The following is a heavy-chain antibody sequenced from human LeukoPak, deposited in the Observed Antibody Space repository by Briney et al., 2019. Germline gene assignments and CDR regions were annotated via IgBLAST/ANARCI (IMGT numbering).Heavy chain of an antibody. Sequence: KVSCKASGYSFTSYWIGWVRQMPGKGLEWMGIIYPGDSDTRYSPSFQGQVTISADKSISTAYLQWSSLKASDTAMYYCARPGWGSSGYQYFDYWGQGTLVTVSS. CDR3: ARPGWGSSGYQYFDY. CDR2: IYPGDSDT. CDR1: GYSFTSYW. V-gene: IGHV5-51*01. D-gene: IGHD3-22*01. J-gene: IGHJ4*02.